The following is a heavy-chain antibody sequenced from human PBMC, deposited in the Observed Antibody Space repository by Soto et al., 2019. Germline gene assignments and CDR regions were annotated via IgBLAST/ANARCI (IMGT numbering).Heavy chain of an antibody. D-gene: IGHD5-12*01. V-gene: IGHV4-39*01. J-gene: IGHJ4*02. Sequence: SETLSLTCTVSGGSTSSSSYYWGWIRQPPGKGLEWIGSIYYSGSAYYNPSLKSRVTISVDTSKNQFSLRLTSVTAADTAVYYCARLVATYCGYCDYWGQGTLVTVSS. CDR3: ARLVATYCGYCDY. CDR2: IYYSGSA. CDR1: GGSTSSSSYY.